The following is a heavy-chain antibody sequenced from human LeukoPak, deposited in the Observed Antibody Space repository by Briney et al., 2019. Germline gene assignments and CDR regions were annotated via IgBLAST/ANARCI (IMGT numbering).Heavy chain of an antibody. D-gene: IGHD2-2*02. CDR1: GFTFSSYA. CDR2: ISGSGGST. V-gene: IGHV3-23*01. Sequence: GGSLRLSCAASGFTFSSYAMSWVRQAPGKGLEWVSAISGSGGSTYYADSVKGRFTISRDNSKNTLYLQMNSLRAEDTAVCYCAKAGYCSSTSCYTHYYYYMDVWGKGTTVTVSS. J-gene: IGHJ6*03. CDR3: AKAGYCSSTSCYTHYYYYMDV.